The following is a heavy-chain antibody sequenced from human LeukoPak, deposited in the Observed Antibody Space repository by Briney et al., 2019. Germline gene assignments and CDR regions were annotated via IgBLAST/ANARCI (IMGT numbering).Heavy chain of an antibody. CDR1: GGSISSYY. CDR2: IYYSGST. J-gene: IGHJ4*02. Sequence: SETLSLTCTVSGGSISSYYWSGIRQPPGKGLEWIGYIYYSGSTNYNPSLKSRVTISVDTSKNQFSLKLSSVTAADTAVYYCAREGQWLDYWGQGTLVTVSS. CDR3: AREGQWLDY. V-gene: IGHV4-59*01. D-gene: IGHD6-19*01.